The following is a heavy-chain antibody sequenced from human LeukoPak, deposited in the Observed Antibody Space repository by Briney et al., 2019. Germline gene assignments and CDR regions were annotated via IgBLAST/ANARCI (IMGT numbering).Heavy chain of an antibody. CDR1: GGTFSNHA. J-gene: IGHJ6*03. Sequence: GASVKVSCKASGGTFSNHAVIWVRQAPGQGLEWMGKIIPIFRTATYAQRFQGRVTISTDESTSTAYMELTSLRSDDTAVYYCARGDGYGYYYMDVWGKGTTVTVSS. V-gene: IGHV1-69*05. CDR3: ARGDGYGYYYMDV. D-gene: IGHD3-22*01. CDR2: IIPIFRTA.